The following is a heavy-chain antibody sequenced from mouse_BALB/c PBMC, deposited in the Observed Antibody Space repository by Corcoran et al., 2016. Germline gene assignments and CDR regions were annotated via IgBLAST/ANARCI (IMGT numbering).Heavy chain of an antibody. Sequence: EVQLQQSGPELVKPGASVKMSCKASGYTFTSYVLHWVKQKPGQGLEWIGYVYPYNDDVRYNEKFKGRATLTSDKSSNTAYMGLSSLTSEDSAVYYCAREVPGGNPFDYWGQGTTLTVSS. J-gene: IGHJ2*01. CDR3: AREVPGGNPFDY. V-gene: IGHV1S136*01. CDR2: VYPYNDDV. D-gene: IGHD2-1*01. CDR1: GYTFTSYV.